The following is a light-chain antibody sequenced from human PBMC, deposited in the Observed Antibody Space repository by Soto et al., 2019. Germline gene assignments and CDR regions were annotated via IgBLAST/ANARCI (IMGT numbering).Light chain of an antibody. CDR2: GAS. J-gene: IGKJ4*01. CDR1: QTISIN. V-gene: IGKV3-15*01. Sequence: EMVMTQSPATLSVSQGERATLSCKPSQTISINLAWYQQKPGQAPRLLISGASTRATAIPARFSGSGSGTDFNLTISSLQPKDFAVYYCQQYKDWPPTFGGGTKVDI. CDR3: QQYKDWPPT.